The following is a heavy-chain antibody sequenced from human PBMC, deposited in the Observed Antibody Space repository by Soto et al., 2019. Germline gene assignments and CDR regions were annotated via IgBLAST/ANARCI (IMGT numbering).Heavy chain of an antibody. Sequence: QITLNESGPTQVKPRQTLTLTCTFSGFSLTTSGVGVGWIRQSPGNAPEWLGLIYWDDDKRYSPSPKSRLALTKDTSKYQLVLAMDDLDPADTATYYCAHRVLCTVFGLVTTTAIYFDFWGHGTPVAVAS. D-gene: IGHD3-3*01. CDR3: AHRVLCTVFGLVTTTAIYFDF. CDR2: IYWDDDK. J-gene: IGHJ4*01. CDR1: GFSLTTSGVG. V-gene: IGHV2-5*02.